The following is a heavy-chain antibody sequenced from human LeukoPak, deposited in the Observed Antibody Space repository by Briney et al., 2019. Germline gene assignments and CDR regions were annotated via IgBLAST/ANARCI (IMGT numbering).Heavy chain of an antibody. CDR1: GFTFSSYS. D-gene: IGHD3-10*01. J-gene: IGHJ6*03. V-gene: IGHV3-20*04. CDR2: INWNGDST. Sequence: GGSLRLSCAASGFTFSSYSMNWVRQAPGKGLEWVSGINWNGDSTGYADSVKGRFMISRDNAKNSLYLQMNSLRAEDTALYYCAREVATMDYYYYMDVWGKGTTVTVSS. CDR3: AREVATMDYYYYMDV.